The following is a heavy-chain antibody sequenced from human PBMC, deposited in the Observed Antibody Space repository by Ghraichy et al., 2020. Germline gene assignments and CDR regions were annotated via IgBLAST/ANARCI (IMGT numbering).Heavy chain of an antibody. CDR3: SRVLSNSYFDS. J-gene: IGHJ4*02. CDR2: INSDGRTT. Sequence: LSLTCAASGFTFNNYWMHWLRQAPGKGLVWVSRINSDGRTTTYADSVRGRFTISRDNAKNTLYLQMNSLRAEDTAVYYCSRVLSNSYFDSWGQGTLVTVSS. CDR1: GFTFNNYW. V-gene: IGHV3-74*03. D-gene: IGHD2/OR15-2a*01.